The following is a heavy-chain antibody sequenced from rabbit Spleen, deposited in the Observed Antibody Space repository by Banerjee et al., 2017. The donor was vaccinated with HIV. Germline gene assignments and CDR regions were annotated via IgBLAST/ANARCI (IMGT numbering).Heavy chain of an antibody. CDR1: GIDFSSYYY. D-gene: IGHD1-1*01. V-gene: IGHV1S40*01. CDR3: ARDLVGVIGWNFNL. J-gene: IGHJ4*01. CDR2: TYTSSGGT. Sequence: QSLEESGGDLVKPGASLTLTCKASGIDFSSYYYMCWVRQAPGKGLEWIACTYTSSGGTYYANWAKGRFTISKTSSTTVTLQMNSLTAADTATYFCARDLVGVIGWNFNLWGPGTLVTVS.